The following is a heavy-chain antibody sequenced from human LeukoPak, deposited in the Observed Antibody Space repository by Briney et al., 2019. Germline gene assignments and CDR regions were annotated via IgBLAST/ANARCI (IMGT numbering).Heavy chain of an antibody. CDR3: GWSPNTFYLDY. CDR1: GYTFTGYY. J-gene: IGHJ4*02. D-gene: IGHD2-15*01. V-gene: IGHV1-2*02. CDR2: INPNSGGT. Sequence: ASVKVSCKASGYTFTGYYIHWVRQAPGQGLEWMGWINPNSGGTNSAQKFQGRVTMARDTSISTAYMELSRLQSDDTAVYYCGWSPNTFYLDYWGRGTLVTVSS.